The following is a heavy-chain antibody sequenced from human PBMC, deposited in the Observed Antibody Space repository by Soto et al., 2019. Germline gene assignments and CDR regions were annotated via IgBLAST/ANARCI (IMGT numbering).Heavy chain of an antibody. CDR3: AREGKTDILVPTLTRNWFDP. Sequence: QVQLVQSGAEVKKPGASVKVSCKASGYTFTSYGISWVRQAPGQGLEWMGWISAYNGNTNYAQQLQGRVTMTTDTYTSTAYMEMSTLRSDDTDVHYCAREGKTDILVPTLTRNWFDPWGQGTLVTVSS. V-gene: IGHV1-18*01. D-gene: IGHD2-2*01. J-gene: IGHJ5*02. CDR1: GYTFTSYG. CDR2: ISAYNGNT.